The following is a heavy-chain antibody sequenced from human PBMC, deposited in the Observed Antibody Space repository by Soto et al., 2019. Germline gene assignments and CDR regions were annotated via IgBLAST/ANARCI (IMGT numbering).Heavy chain of an antibody. Sequence: SSETLSLTCTVSGGSISSSSYYWGWIRQPPGKALQWIGSIYYSGSTYHNPSLKSRVTISVDTSKNQFSLKLSSVTAADTAVYYCASQGGYDFWSGDSPNYCYYGMDVWGQGTTVTVSS. CDR2: IYYSGST. CDR1: GGSISSSSYY. J-gene: IGHJ6*02. CDR3: ASQGGYDFWSGDSPNYCYYGMDV. V-gene: IGHV4-39*01. D-gene: IGHD3-3*01.